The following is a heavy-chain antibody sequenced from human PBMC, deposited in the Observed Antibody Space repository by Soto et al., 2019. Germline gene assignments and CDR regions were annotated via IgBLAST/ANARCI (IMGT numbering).Heavy chain of an antibody. V-gene: IGHV1-3*01. Sequence: ASVKVSCKASGYTFTSYAMHWVRQAPGERLEWMGWINAGNGNTKYSQKFQGRVTITRDTSASTAYMELCSLRSEDTAVYYCGAAAGTFGGSSLAVWGQGTLVTVSS. CDR2: INAGNGNT. J-gene: IGHJ4*02. CDR3: GAAAGTFGGSSLAV. CDR1: GYTFTSYA. D-gene: IGHD6-13*01.